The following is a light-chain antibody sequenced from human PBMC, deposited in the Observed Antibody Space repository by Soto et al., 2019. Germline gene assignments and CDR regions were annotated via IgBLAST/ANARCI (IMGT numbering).Light chain of an antibody. J-gene: IGLJ1*01. CDR1: SSDVGSYNL. V-gene: IGLV2-23*02. Sequence: QSVLTQPASVSGSPGQSITISCTGTSSDVGSYNLVSWYQQHPGKAPKLMIYEVSKRPSGVSNRFSGSKSGNTASLTISGLQAEDEADYYCCSYAGSSPFLYVFGTVTKVTVL. CDR3: CSYAGSSPFLYV. CDR2: EVS.